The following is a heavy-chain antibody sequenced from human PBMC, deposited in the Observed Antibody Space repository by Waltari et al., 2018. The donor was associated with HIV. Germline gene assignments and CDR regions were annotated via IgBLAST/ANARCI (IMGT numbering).Heavy chain of an antibody. CDR2: MNPNSGNT. CDR1: GYTFSTYD. J-gene: IGHJ6*02. V-gene: IGHV1-8*01. Sequence: QVQLVQSGAEVKKPGASVKVSCKASGYTFSTYDIKWVRQATGQGLEWMGWMNPNSGNTGYAQKFQGRVNMTRNSSIRTAYMELSSLRSDDTAMYYCSRGLHCTATSCLLYHGMDVWGQGTAVSVSS. D-gene: IGHD2-2*01. CDR3: SRGLHCTATSCLLYHGMDV.